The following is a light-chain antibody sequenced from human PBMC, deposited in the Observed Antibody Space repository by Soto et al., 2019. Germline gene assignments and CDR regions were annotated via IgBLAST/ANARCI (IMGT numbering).Light chain of an antibody. CDR2: EVR. V-gene: IGLV2-14*01. CDR1: SSDVGAYNY. J-gene: IGLJ1*01. CDR3: SSYTSSSTRV. Sequence: QSVLTQPASVSGSPGQSITISCTGTSSDVGAYNYDSWYQQHPGKAPKLMIYEVRNRPSGLSNRFSGSKSGNTASLIISGLQAEDEADYYCSSYTSSSTRVFGTGTKLTVL.